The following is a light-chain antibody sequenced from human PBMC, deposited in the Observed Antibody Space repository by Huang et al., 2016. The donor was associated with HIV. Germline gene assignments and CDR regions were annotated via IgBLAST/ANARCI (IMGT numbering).Light chain of an antibody. CDR1: QNINSN. J-gene: IGKJ2*01. CDR2: GAS. V-gene: IGKV3-15*01. CDR3: QQYNNWPPVT. Sequence: EVVMTQSPATLSVSPGERATLSCRASQNINSNLAWYQQKPGQTPRRLIYGASTRATVIPARFSGSGSGTEFTLTISSLQSEDFAVYYCQQYNNWPPVTFGQGTKLEIK.